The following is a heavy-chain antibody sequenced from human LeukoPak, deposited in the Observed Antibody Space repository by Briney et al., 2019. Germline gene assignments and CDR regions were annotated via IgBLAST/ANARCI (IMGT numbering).Heavy chain of an antibody. V-gene: IGHV1-8*01. D-gene: IGHD2-2*01. J-gene: IGHJ4*02. Sequence: ASVKVSCKVSGYTLTELSMHWVRQATGQGLEWMGWMNPNSGNTGYAQKFQGRVTMTRNTSISTAYMELSSLRSEDTAVYYCAREKGHCSSTSCYEVDYWGQGTLVTVSS. CDR3: AREKGHCSSTSCYEVDY. CDR2: MNPNSGNT. CDR1: GYTLTELS.